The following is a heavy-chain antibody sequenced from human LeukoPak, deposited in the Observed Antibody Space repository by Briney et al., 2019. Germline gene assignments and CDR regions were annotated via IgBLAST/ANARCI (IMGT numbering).Heavy chain of an antibody. V-gene: IGHV1-8*02. Sequence: ASVKVSCKASGYTFTGYYMHWVRQAAGQGLEWMGYMNPNNDNTGYAQKFQGRVTMTRDTSISTAFMELSSLTSEDTAVYYCARAINRRIDPWGQGTLVTVSS. CDR1: GYTFTGYY. J-gene: IGHJ5*02. CDR2: MNPNNDNT. CDR3: ARAINRRIDP.